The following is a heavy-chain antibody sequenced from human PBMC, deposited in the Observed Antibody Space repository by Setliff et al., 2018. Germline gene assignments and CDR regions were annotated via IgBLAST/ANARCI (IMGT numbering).Heavy chain of an antibody. CDR1: GYSFTSYW. CDR3: ARSRSNFWSGLNAFDI. J-gene: IGHJ3*02. D-gene: IGHD3-3*01. CDR2: IYPGDSDT. V-gene: IGHV5-51*01. Sequence: PGESLKISCKGSGYSFTSYWIGWVRQMPGKGLEWMGIIYPGDSDTQYSPSFQGQVTISADKSISTASLQWSSLKASDTAMYYCARSRSNFWSGLNAFDIWGQGTMVTVSS.